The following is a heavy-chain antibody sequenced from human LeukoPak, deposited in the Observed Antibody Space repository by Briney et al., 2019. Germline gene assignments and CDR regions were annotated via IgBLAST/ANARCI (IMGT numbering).Heavy chain of an antibody. V-gene: IGHV1-18*01. CDR2: ISAYNGNT. Sequence: ASVKVSCKASGYTLSNYDISWVRQAPGQGLEWMGWISAYNGNTNYAQKLQGRVTMTTDTSTSTAYMELRSLRSDDTAVYYCARDREAGYFDWFAVSWFDPWGQGTLVTVSS. D-gene: IGHD3-9*01. CDR3: ARDREAGYFDWFAVSWFDP. CDR1: GYTLSNYD. J-gene: IGHJ5*02.